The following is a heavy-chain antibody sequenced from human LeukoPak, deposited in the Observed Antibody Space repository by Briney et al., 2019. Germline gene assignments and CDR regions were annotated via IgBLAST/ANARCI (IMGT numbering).Heavy chain of an antibody. CDR3: ARNFGGGDSSGPYS. CDR1: GFTFDDYA. J-gene: IGHJ4*02. D-gene: IGHD3-22*01. Sequence: GGSLRLSCAASGFTFDDYAMHWVRQAPGKGLEWVSGISWNGGSTGYADSVKGRFTISRDNAKNSLYLQMNSLRAEDTALYYCARNFGGGDSSGPYSWGQGTQVTVSS. V-gene: IGHV3-20*04. CDR2: ISWNGGST.